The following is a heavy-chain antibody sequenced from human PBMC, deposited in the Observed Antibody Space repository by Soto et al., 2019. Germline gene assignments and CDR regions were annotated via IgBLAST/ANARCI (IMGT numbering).Heavy chain of an antibody. CDR2: IIPIFGTA. CDR1: GGTFSSYA. CDR3: ARDRAKWLRLRSAGWFDP. V-gene: IGHV1-69*13. D-gene: IGHD5-12*01. Sequence: ASVKVSCKASGGTFSSYAISRVRQAPGQGLEWMGGIIPIFGTANYAQKFQGRVTITADESTSTAYMELSSLRSEDTAVYYCARDRAKWLRLRSAGWFDPWGQGTLVTVSS. J-gene: IGHJ5*02.